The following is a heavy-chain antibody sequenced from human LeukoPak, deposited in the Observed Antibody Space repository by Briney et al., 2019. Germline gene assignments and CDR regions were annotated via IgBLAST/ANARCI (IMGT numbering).Heavy chain of an antibody. CDR3: ARDFKAVAGTSHEVFDY. J-gene: IGHJ4*02. Sequence: KPGGSLRLSCAASGFTFSDYYMSWIRQAPGKGLEWVSFISSSSSYTNYADSVKGRFTISRDNAKNSLYLQVNSLRAEDTAVYYCARDFKAVAGTSHEVFDYWGQGTLVIVSS. V-gene: IGHV3-11*05. CDR1: GFTFSDYY. D-gene: IGHD6-19*01. CDR2: ISSSSSYT.